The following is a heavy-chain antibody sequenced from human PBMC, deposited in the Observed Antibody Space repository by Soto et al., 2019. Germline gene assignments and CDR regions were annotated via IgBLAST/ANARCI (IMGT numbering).Heavy chain of an antibody. D-gene: IGHD3-10*01. CDR2: INHSGST. J-gene: IGHJ6*02. CDR1: GGSFSGYY. CDR3: ARTRDYYGSGSYYRTYYYYYGMDV. V-gene: IGHV4-34*01. Sequence: PSETLSLTCAVYGGSFSGYYWSWIRQPPGKGLEWIGEINHSGSTNYNPSLKSRVTISVDTSKNQFSLKLSSVTAEDTAVYYCARTRDYYGSGSYYRTYYYYYGMDVWGQGTTVTVSS.